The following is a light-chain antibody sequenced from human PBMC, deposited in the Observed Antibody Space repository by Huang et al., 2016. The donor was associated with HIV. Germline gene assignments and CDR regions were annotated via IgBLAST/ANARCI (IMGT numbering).Light chain of an antibody. V-gene: IGKV3-20*01. CDR3: QQYGASPVT. CDR1: QTVSSNS. CDR2: GAA. Sequence: EIVLTQSPDTLSLSPGEGATLSCRASQTVSSNSLAWYQQIPGQAPRLLIYGAAARATGSPNRFSGGGSGTDFTLTISRLEPEDFAVYYCQQYGASPVTFGGGTKVEIK. J-gene: IGKJ4*01.